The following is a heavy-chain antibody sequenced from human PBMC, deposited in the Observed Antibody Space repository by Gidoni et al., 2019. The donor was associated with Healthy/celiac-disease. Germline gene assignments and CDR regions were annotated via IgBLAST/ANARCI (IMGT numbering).Heavy chain of an antibody. CDR3: AREYDNWNDDLNAFDI. J-gene: IGHJ3*02. CDR2: IIPIFGTA. V-gene: IGHV1-69*01. CDR1: GRTFSCYA. Sequence: QVQLVQSGTEVRKPGSSVKVSCKASGRTFSCYAISWVRQASGQRIEWMGGIIPIFGTANYAQKFQGRVTITADEYTRTAYMELSSLRSEDTAVYYCAREYDNWNDDLNAFDIWGQGTMVTASS. D-gene: IGHD1-20*01.